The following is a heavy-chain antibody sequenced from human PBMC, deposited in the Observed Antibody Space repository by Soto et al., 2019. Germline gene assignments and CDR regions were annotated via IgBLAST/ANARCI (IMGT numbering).Heavy chain of an antibody. CDR2: VYYSGST. CDR1: GGSISSGGYY. D-gene: IGHD4-17*01. Sequence: SETLSLTCTVSGGSISSGGYYWSWIRQHPGKGLEWIGYVYYSGSTYYNPSLKSRVTISVDTSKNQFSLKLSSVTAADTAVYYCARGRDYSELDAFDIWGQGTMVTVSS. V-gene: IGHV4-31*03. J-gene: IGHJ3*02. CDR3: ARGRDYSELDAFDI.